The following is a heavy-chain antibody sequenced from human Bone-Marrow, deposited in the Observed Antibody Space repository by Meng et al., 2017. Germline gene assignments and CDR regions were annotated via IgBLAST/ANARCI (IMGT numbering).Heavy chain of an antibody. CDR2: IIPIFGTA. CDR1: GYTFTSYG. CDR3: AGIAVAGTLARSNYYYYYGMDV. D-gene: IGHD6-19*01. V-gene: IGHV1-69*13. J-gene: IGHJ6*02. Sequence: SVKVSCKASGYTFTSYGISWVRQAPGQGLEWMGGIIPIFGTANYAQKFQGRVTITADESTSTAYMELSSLRSEDTAVYYCAGIAVAGTLARSNYYYYYGMDVWGQGTTVTVSS.